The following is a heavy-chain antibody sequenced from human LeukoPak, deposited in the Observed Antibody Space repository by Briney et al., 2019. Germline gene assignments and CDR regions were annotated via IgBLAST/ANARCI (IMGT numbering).Heavy chain of an antibody. V-gene: IGHV1-46*01. CDR2: INPSGGST. CDR3: ACGAVAGRWFDP. CDR1: GYTFTSYY. Sequence: GASVTVSCKASGYTFTSYYMHWVRQAPGQGLEWMGIINPSGGSTSYAQKFQGRVTMTRDTSTSTVYMELSSLRSEDTAVYYCACGAVAGRWFDPWGQGTLVTVSS. J-gene: IGHJ5*02. D-gene: IGHD6-19*01.